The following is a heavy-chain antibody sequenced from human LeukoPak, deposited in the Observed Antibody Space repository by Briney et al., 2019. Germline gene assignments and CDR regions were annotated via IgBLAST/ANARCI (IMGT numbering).Heavy chain of an antibody. J-gene: IGHJ4*02. CDR3: ARDTSYLWFGELTPYYSDY. CDR2: ISSSSSYI. CDR1: GFTFSSYS. Sequence: GGSLRLSCAASGFTFSSYSMNWVRQAPGKGLEWVSSISSSSSYIYYADSVKGRFTISRDNAKNSLYLQMNSLRAEDTAVYYCARDTSYLWFGELTPYYSDYWGQGTLVTVSS. D-gene: IGHD3-10*01. V-gene: IGHV3-21*01.